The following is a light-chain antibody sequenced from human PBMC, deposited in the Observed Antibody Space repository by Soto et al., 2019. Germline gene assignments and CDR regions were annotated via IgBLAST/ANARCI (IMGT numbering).Light chain of an antibody. Sequence: EVVLTQSPATLSLSPGDGASLSCRASQSVNNYLAWYQQKSGRAPRLLIYDTSNRATDIPARFSGSRSETDLPLNISGVDPEDSELYYCHQYDNLITFRQGTRLQLK. CDR1: QSVNNY. CDR3: HQYDNLIT. CDR2: DTS. V-gene: IGKV3-11*01. J-gene: IGKJ5*01.